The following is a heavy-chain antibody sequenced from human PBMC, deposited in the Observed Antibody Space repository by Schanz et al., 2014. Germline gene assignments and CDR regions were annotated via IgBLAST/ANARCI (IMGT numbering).Heavy chain of an antibody. Sequence: EVQLVESGGGLVQPGGSLRLSCAASGFTFSNYAMGWVRQTPGKGLEWVSTLSGSGAGTFYADSVKGRFTISRDNSENTLYLQMNSLRAEDTAVYYCAKDHAGSDILTALGNWGQGTLVTVSS. J-gene: IGHJ4*02. CDR2: LSGSGAGT. V-gene: IGHV3-23*04. CDR1: GFTFSNYA. D-gene: IGHD3-9*01. CDR3: AKDHAGSDILTALGN.